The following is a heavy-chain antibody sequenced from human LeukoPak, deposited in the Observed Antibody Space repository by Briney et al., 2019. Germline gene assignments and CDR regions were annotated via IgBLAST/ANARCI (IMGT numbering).Heavy chain of an antibody. J-gene: IGHJ4*02. V-gene: IGHV1-2*02. CDR2: VTPSGGT. D-gene: IGHD5-24*01. CDR3: AIDRYGDGFAHLDY. Sequence: GASVNDSCLVSGYTLSRYAIHGVRQAPPQGRAWMGWVTPSGGTNGTQKFQGRVAITWDTSNTTAYMNLSRLTSDDTAVYYCAIDRYGDGFAHLDYWGQGALVTVSS. CDR1: GYTLSRYA.